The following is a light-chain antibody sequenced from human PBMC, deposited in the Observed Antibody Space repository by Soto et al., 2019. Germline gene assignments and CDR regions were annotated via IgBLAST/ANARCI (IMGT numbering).Light chain of an antibody. CDR3: CSYAGSYTYVV. Sequence: QSVLTQPRSVSGSPGQSVTISCTGTSSDVGGYNYVSWYQQHPGKAPKLMIYDVSKRPSGVRDRFSGSKSGNTASLTISGLQAEDEADYYCCSYAGSYTYVVFGGGTKLTVL. CDR2: DVS. CDR1: SSDVGGYNY. V-gene: IGLV2-11*01. J-gene: IGLJ2*01.